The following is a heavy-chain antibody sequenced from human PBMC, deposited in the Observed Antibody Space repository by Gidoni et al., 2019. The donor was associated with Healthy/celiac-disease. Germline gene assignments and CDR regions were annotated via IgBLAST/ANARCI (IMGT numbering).Heavy chain of an antibody. J-gene: IGHJ4*02. CDR3: ARSGSYGVIDY. Sequence: QVQLQESGPGLVTPSQTLSLTFAFSGYSISSGYYCGWIRQPPGKGLEWIGSIYHRGSTYDNPSLKSRVTISVDTSKNQFSLKLSSVTAADTAGYDCARSGSYGVIDYWGQGTLVTVSS. V-gene: IGHV4-38-2*01. CDR1: GYSISSGYY. CDR2: IYHRGST. D-gene: IGHD1-26*01.